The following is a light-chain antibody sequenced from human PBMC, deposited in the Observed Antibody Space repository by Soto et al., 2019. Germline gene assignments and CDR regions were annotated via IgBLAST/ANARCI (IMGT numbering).Light chain of an antibody. CDR1: QNIDKW. J-gene: IGKJ1*01. CDR3: QQYDSYSPWT. Sequence: DIQMTQSPSTLSASVGDRVTITCRASQNIDKWLAWHQQRPGKAPKLLIYDASSLEIGVPSRFSASGSGTEFTLTISSLQPGDFATYYCQQYDSYSPWTFGQGTKVEIK. CDR2: DAS. V-gene: IGKV1-5*01.